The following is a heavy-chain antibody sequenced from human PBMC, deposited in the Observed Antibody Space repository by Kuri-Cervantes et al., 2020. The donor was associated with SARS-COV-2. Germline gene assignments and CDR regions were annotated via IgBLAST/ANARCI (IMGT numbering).Heavy chain of an antibody. D-gene: IGHD4-17*01. V-gene: IGHV4-34*01. CDR2: INHSGNT. CDR3: ARRPIYGDPGGFFDY. J-gene: IGHJ4*02. Sequence: SQTLSLTCAVYGGSFSDYYWSWVRQPPGKGLEWIGEINHSGNTNYDPSLKSRVTISIDTSKNQFSLKLSSVTAADTAVYYCARRPIYGDPGGFFDYWGQGTLVTVSS. CDR1: GGSFSDYY.